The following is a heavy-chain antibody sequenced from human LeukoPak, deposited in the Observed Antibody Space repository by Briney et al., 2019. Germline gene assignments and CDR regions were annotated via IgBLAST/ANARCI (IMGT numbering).Heavy chain of an antibody. V-gene: IGHV3-30-3*01. J-gene: IGHJ3*02. Sequence: GGSLRLSCAASGFTFSSYAMHWVRQAPGKGLEWVAVISYDGSNKYYADSVKGRFTISRDNSKNTLYLQMNSLRAEDTAVYYCARDRIAACPVSAFDIWGQGTMVTVSS. D-gene: IGHD6-6*01. CDR3: ARDRIAACPVSAFDI. CDR2: ISYDGSNK. CDR1: GFTFSSYA.